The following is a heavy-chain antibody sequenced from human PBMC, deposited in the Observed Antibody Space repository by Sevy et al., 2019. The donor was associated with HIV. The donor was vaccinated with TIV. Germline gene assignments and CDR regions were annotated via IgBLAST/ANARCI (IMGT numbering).Heavy chain of an antibody. CDR1: AFTFDDYA. CDR2: ISWNSGSI. J-gene: IGHJ2*01. CDR3: AKPLHRTGYSSSWYFDWYFDL. V-gene: IGHV3-9*01. D-gene: IGHD6-13*01. Sequence: GGSLRLSCAASAFTFDDYAMHWVRQAPGKGLEWVSGISWNSGSIGYADSVKGRFTISRDNAKNSLYLQMNSLRAEDTALYYCAKPLHRTGYSSSWYFDWYFDLWGRGTLVTVSS.